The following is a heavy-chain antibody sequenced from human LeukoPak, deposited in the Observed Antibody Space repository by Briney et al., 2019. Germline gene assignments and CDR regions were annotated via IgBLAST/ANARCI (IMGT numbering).Heavy chain of an antibody. J-gene: IGHJ4*02. D-gene: IGHD1-20*01. V-gene: IGHV3-23*01. CDR2: ISASGSAT. Sequence: GGSLRLSCAASGFIFSNYGMNWVRQAPGKGLEWVAAISASGSATSYADSVKGRFTISRDNSKNTLYLQMNSLRAEDTAVYYCARDNLMDYWGQGTLVTVSS. CDR1: GFIFSNYG. CDR3: ARDNLMDY.